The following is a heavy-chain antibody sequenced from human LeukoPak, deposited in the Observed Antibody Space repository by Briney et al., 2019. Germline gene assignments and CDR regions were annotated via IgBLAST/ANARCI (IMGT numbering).Heavy chain of an antibody. Sequence: GRSLRLSCAASGFTFGSYAMHWVRRAPGKGLEWVALISYDGSNKYYADSVKGRFTISRDNSKNTLYLQMNSLRAEDTAVYYCARDSHQLPANDAFDIWGQGTMVTVSS. CDR1: GFTFGSYA. J-gene: IGHJ3*02. V-gene: IGHV3-30*04. CDR3: ARDSHQLPANDAFDI. CDR2: ISYDGSNK. D-gene: IGHD2-2*01.